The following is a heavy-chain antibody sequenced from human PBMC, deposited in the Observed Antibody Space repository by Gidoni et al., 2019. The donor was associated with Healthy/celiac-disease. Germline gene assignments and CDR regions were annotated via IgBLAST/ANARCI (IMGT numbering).Heavy chain of an antibody. J-gene: IGHJ5*02. CDR2: ISGSGGST. CDR1: GLPFSSYA. Sequence: EVQLLESGGGLVQPGGSRRLSCAASGLPFSSYAMSWVRQAPGKGLEWVSAISGSGGSTYYADSVKGRFTISRDNSKNTLYLQMNSLRAEDTAVYYCAKDAYDFVPTNWFDPWGQGTLVTVSS. D-gene: IGHD3-3*01. CDR3: AKDAYDFVPTNWFDP. V-gene: IGHV3-23*01.